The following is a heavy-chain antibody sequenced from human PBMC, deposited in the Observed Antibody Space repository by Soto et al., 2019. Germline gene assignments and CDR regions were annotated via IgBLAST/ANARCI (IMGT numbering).Heavy chain of an antibody. CDR1: GFSLSTIGVG. V-gene: IGHV2-5*02. CDR2: IYWDDDT. J-gene: IGHJ6*02. D-gene: IGHD2-21*02. CDR3: VQSRCGGDCLQSYSSHFYYGLDV. Sequence: QITLKESGPTLVKPTQTLTLTCTFSGFSLSTIGVGVGWIRQPPGKALEWLALIYWDDDTRYSPSLKSRLTVTKDTSKNQVVLTMTNMDPVDTATYYCVQSRCGGDCLQSYSSHFYYGLDVWGQGTTVTVSS.